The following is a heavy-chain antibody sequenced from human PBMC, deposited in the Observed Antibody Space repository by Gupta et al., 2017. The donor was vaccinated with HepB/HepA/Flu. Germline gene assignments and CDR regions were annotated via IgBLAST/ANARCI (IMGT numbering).Heavy chain of an antibody. CDR3: ARGGLKGIAAAGKGNWFDP. V-gene: IGHV4-34*01. Sequence: SLKSRVTISVDTSKNQFSLKLSSVTAADTAVYYCARGGLKGIAAAGKGNWFDPWGQGTLVTVSS. J-gene: IGHJ5*02. D-gene: IGHD6-13*01.